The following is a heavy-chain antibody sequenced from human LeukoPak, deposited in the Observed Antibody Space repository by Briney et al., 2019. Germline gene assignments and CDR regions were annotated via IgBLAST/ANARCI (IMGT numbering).Heavy chain of an antibody. V-gene: IGHV4-34*01. D-gene: IGHD2-2*01. CDR3: ARVRYCSSTSCN. CDR1: GGSFIGYY. J-gene: IGHJ4*02. CDR2: INHSGST. Sequence: SETLSLTCAVYGGSFIGYYWSWIRQPPCKGREWIGEINHSGSTNYNPSLNSRGTISVDTSKNQFSLKLSSVTDADTAVYYCARVRYCSSTSCNWGQGTLVTVSS.